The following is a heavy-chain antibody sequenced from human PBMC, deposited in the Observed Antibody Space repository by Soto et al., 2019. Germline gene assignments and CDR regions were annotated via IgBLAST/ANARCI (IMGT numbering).Heavy chain of an antibody. D-gene: IGHD6-13*01. V-gene: IGHV1-8*01. J-gene: IGHJ3*02. CDR1: GYTFTSYD. Sequence: QVQLVQSGAEAKKPGASVKVSCKASGYTFTSYDINWVRQATGQGLEWMGWMNPNSGNTGYAQKFQGRVTMTRNTSISTAYMELSSLRSEDTAVYYCARGIIAAAGTYDAFDIWGQGTMVTVSS. CDR3: ARGIIAAAGTYDAFDI. CDR2: MNPNSGNT.